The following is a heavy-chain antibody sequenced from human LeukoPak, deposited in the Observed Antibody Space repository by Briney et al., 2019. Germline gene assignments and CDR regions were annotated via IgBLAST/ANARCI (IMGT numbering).Heavy chain of an antibody. CDR1: GFTFSSYV. J-gene: IGHJ4*02. V-gene: IGHV3-23*01. CDR3: AKDPGGYYYYFDY. Sequence: GGSLRLSCAASGFTFSSYVMSWVRQAPGKGLEWVSAISGSDGNTYYADSVKGRFTISRDKSKNTLYLQMNSLRAEDTAIYYCAKDPGGYYYYFDYWGQGTLVTVSS. D-gene: IGHD3-3*01. CDR2: ISGSDGNT.